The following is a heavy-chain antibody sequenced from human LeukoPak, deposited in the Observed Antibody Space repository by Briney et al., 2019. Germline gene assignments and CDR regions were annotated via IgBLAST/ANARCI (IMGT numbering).Heavy chain of an antibody. CDR1: GGSFSGYY. J-gene: IGHJ6*02. V-gene: IGHV4-34*01. CDR3: ASRILYYYYGMDV. Sequence: SETLSLTCAVYGGSFSGYYWSWIRQPPGKGLEWIGEINHSGSTNYNPSLKSRVTISVDTSKNQFSLKLSSVTAADTAVYHCASRILYYYYGMDVWGQGTTVTVSS. CDR2: INHSGST.